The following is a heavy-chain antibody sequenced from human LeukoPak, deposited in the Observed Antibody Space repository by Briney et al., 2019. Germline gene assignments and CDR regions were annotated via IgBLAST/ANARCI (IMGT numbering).Heavy chain of an antibody. V-gene: IGHV3-23*01. Sequence: GGSLSLSCAASGFTLRSYDMSWVRQAPGKGLEWVAATSGSGVNSYYADSVRGRFTISRDNSQNTLYLQMDSLRAEDTALYYGAKEYSGYDFDYWGQGTLVTVSS. J-gene: IGHJ4*02. CDR1: GFTLRSYD. CDR2: TSGSGVNS. D-gene: IGHD5-12*01. CDR3: AKEYSGYDFDY.